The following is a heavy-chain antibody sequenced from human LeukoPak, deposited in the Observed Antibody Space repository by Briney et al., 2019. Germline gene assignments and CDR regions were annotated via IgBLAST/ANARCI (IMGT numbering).Heavy chain of an antibody. V-gene: IGHV1-8*01. CDR3: AIRILWFGELFVKIEAFDI. J-gene: IGHJ3*02. D-gene: IGHD3-10*01. CDR1: GYTFTSYD. CDR2: MNPNSGNT. Sequence: GASVKVSCKASGYTFTSYDINWVRQATGQGLEWMGWMNPNSGNTGYAQKFQVRVTMTRNTSISTAYMELSSLRSEDTAVYYCAIRILWFGELFVKIEAFDIWGQGTMVTVAS.